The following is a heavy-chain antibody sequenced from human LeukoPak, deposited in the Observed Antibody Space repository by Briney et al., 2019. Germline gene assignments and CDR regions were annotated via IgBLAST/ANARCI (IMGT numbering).Heavy chain of an antibody. CDR3: ARNNEDYSSGWNFDY. V-gene: IGHV3-48*03. CDR2: ISSSGSTI. J-gene: IGHJ4*02. D-gene: IGHD6-19*01. CDR1: GFTFSSYE. Sequence: GGSLRLSCAASGFTFSSYEMNWVRQAPGEGLEWVSYISSSGSTIYYADSVKGRFTISRDNAKNSLYLQMNSLRAEDTAVYYCARNNEDYSSGWNFDYWGQGTLVTVFS.